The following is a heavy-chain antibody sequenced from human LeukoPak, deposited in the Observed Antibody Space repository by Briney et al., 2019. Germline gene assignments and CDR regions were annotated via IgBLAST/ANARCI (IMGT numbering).Heavy chain of an antibody. J-gene: IGHJ4*02. CDR2: IYTSGST. D-gene: IGHD3-9*01. Sequence: TSETLSLTCTVCGGSISSGSYYWSWIRQPAGKGLEWIGRIYTSGSTNYNPSLKSRVTISVDTSKNQFSLKLSSVTAADTAVYYCARDSYYDILTGYYNYFDYWGQGTLVTVSS. CDR1: GGSISSGSYY. CDR3: ARDSYYDILTGYYNYFDY. V-gene: IGHV4-61*02.